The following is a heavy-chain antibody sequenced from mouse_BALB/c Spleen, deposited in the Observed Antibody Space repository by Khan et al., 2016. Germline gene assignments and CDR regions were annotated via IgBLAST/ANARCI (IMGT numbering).Heavy chain of an antibody. CDR3: ARYRYYYGSRGYFHV. CDR2: INTYSGES. Sequence: QIQLVQSGPELKKPGKTVKISCKASGYTFTNYGMNWVKQAPGKGLKWMGWINTYSGESTYADAFKGRIAFSLETSAHTAYLQINNLNNEDTATYCCARYRYYYGSRGYFHVCASGTTVTVSS. V-gene: IGHV9-3-1*01. D-gene: IGHD1-1*01. J-gene: IGHJ1*01. CDR1: GYTFTNYG.